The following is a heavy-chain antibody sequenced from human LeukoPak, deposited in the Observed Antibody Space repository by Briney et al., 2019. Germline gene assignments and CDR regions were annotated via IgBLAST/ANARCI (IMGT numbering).Heavy chain of an antibody. Sequence: GSLRLSCAASGFTFSSYSMNWVRQAPGKGLEWVSSISSSRSYIYYADSVKGRFTISRDNAKNSLYLQMNSLRAEDTAVYYCARDQNGWDFDYWGQGTLVTVSS. J-gene: IGHJ4*02. CDR1: GFTFSSYS. CDR3: ARDQNGWDFDY. V-gene: IGHV3-21*01. CDR2: ISSSRSYI. D-gene: IGHD6-19*01.